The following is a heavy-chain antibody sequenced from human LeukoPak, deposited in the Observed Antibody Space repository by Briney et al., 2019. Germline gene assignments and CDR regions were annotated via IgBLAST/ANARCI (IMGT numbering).Heavy chain of an antibody. D-gene: IGHD3-22*01. CDR1: GGTFSSYA. V-gene: IGHV1-18*01. Sequence: ASVKVSCKASGGTFSSYAISWVRQAPGQGLGWMGWISAYNGNTNYAQKLQGRVTMTTDTSTSTAYMELRSLRSDDTAVYYCARDAWASYDDSSGYYPNYWGQGTLVTVSS. CDR2: ISAYNGNT. J-gene: IGHJ4*02. CDR3: ARDAWASYDDSSGYYPNY.